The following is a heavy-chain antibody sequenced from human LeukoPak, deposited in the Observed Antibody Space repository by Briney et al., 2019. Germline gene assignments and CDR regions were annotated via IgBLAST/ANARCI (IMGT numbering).Heavy chain of an antibody. D-gene: IGHD2/OR15-2a*01. Sequence: GGSLRLSCAASGFTFSSYEMNWVRQAPGKGLEWVACISNSGSTTFHADSVKGRFTISRGNAKNALFLQMNSLRAEDTAVYYCTTKSTYWGQGTLVTVSS. CDR1: GFTFSSYE. CDR2: ISNSGSTT. CDR3: TTKSTY. V-gene: IGHV3-48*03. J-gene: IGHJ4*02.